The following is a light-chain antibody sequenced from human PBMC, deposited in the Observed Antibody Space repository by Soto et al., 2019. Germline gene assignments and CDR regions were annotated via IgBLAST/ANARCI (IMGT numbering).Light chain of an antibody. CDR1: SSNIGSNY. CDR2: RNN. CDR3: AAWDDSLSGSYV. V-gene: IGLV1-47*01. Sequence: QSMLTQPPSASGTPGQRVTISCSGSSSNIGSNYVYWYQQLPGTAPKLLIYRNNQRPSGVPDRFSGSKSGTSASLAISGLRSEDEADYYCAAWDDSLSGSYVFGTGTKLTV. J-gene: IGLJ1*01.